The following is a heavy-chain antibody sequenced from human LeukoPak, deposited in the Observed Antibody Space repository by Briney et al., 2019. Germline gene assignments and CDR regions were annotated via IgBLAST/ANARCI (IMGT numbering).Heavy chain of an antibody. Sequence: MSGGSLRLSCAASGFTFSSYSMNWVRQAPGKGLEWVSSISSRSSYIYYADSVKGRFTISRDNAKNSLYLQMNSLRAEDTAVYYCARHDILGYCSGGSCYSNPLIWGQGTMVTVSS. D-gene: IGHD2-15*01. J-gene: IGHJ3*02. CDR2: ISSRSSYI. CDR1: GFTFSSYS. V-gene: IGHV3-21*04. CDR3: ARHDILGYCSGGSCYSNPLI.